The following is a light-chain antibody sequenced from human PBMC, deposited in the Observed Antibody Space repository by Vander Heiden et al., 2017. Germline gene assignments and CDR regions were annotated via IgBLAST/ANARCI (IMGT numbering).Light chain of an antibody. V-gene: IGLV1-40*01. J-gene: IGLJ2*01. Sequence: QSVLTQPPPVSGAPGPRVTISCTGSSSNIGAGYAVHWYPPLPGPAPDLLICGNSKRPSGVPDRFSGSKSGTSASLAIAGLQAEDEADYCCQSYDSSLSMVFGGGTKLTDL. CDR3: QSYDSSLSMV. CDR1: SSNIGAGYA. CDR2: GNS.